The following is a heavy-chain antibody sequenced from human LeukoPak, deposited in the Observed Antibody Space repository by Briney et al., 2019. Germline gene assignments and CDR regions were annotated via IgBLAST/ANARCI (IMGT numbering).Heavy chain of an antibody. J-gene: IGHJ4*02. CDR2: IYYSGST. CDR3: ARLNSNGWYSSDY. Sequence: PSETLSLTCTVSGGSISGYYWSWIRQPPGKGLEWIGHIYYSGSTNYNPSLKSRVTISVDTSKNQFSLKLSSVTAADTAVYYCARLNSNGWYSSDYWGQGTLVTVSS. V-gene: IGHV4-59*01. CDR1: GGSISGYY. D-gene: IGHD6-19*01.